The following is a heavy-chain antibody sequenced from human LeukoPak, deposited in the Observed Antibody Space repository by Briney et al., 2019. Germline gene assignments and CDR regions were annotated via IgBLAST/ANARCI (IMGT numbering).Heavy chain of an antibody. CDR2: INPNSGGT. D-gene: IGHD2-21*02. J-gene: IGHJ4*02. Sequence: GASVKVSCKASGYMFTGYYMHWVRQAPGQGLEWMGWINPNSGGTNYEQKFQGRVTMTRDTSISTAYMELSSLRSDDTAVYYCARGYCSGDCFTLFDYWGQGTLVTVSS. V-gene: IGHV1-2*02. CDR1: GYMFTGYY. CDR3: ARGYCSGDCFTLFDY.